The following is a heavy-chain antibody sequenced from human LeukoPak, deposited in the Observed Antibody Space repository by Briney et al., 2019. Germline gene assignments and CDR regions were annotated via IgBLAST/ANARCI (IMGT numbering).Heavy chain of an antibody. CDR1: GFTVSSKY. D-gene: IGHD5-18*01. V-gene: IGHV3-9*01. CDR3: AKKGSWDTDAFDI. CDR2: ISWNSADI. J-gene: IGHJ3*02. Sequence: GGSLRLSCAASGFTVSSKYMSWVRQAPGKGLEWVSGISWNSADIGYADFVKGRFTISRDNAKNSLYLQMNSLRVEDTALYYCAKKGSWDTDAFDIWGQGTMVTVSS.